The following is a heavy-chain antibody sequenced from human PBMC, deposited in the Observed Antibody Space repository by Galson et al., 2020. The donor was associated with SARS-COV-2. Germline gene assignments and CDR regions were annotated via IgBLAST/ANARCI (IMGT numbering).Heavy chain of an antibody. CDR1: GGSISGNAYY. CDR3: ARDGPGYNPTNWFDP. D-gene: IGHD5-12*01. Sequence: SETLSITCTVSGGSISGNAYYWGWIRQPPGKGLEWIGSIYQNGKTYYNPSLKSRATISVDTSKNQFSLKVSSVTAADTAVYYCARDGPGYNPTNWFDPWGQGTLVTVSS. V-gene: IGHV4-39*07. J-gene: IGHJ5*02. CDR2: IYQNGKT.